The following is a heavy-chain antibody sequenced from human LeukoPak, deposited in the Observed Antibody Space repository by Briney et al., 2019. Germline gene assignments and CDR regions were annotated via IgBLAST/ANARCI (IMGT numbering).Heavy chain of an antibody. CDR1: SGSISTYY. V-gene: IGHV3-11*01. CDR2: ISSSGSTI. J-gene: IGHJ4*02. D-gene: IGHD3-10*01. Sequence: LSLTCTVSSGSISTYYWSWIRQAPGKGLEWVSYISSSGSTIYYAGSVKGRFTISRDNAKNSLYLQMNSLRAEDTAVYYCATGAHYYGSWGQGTLVTVSS. CDR3: ATGAHYYGS.